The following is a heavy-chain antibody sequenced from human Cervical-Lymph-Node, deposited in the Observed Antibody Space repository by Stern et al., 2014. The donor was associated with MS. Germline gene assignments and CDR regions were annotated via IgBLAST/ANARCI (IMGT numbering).Heavy chain of an antibody. CDR3: AREEIEPLFYLEY. D-gene: IGHD3-22*01. J-gene: IGHJ4*02. CDR2: TSSGTP. CDR1: GGSLSHFY. Sequence: QLQLQESGPGLVKPSETLSLTCTVSGGSLSHFYWTWIRQPPGKGLEWIGSTSSGTPNYNPSLKSRVTFALAPSKAQFSLKLPSVTAADTAVYYCAREEIEPLFYLEYWGQGILVTVSS. V-gene: IGHV4-4*08.